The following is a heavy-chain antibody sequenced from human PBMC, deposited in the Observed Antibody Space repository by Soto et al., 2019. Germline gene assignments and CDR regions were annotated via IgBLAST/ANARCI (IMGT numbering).Heavy chain of an antibody. CDR3: ARGGYSYGPDPYYFDY. Sequence: QVQLVQSGAEVKKPGASVKVSCKASGYTFTSYGISWVRQAPGQGLEWMGWISAYNGNTNYAQKLQGRVTMTTDTSTSTAYRELRSLRSDDPAVYYCARGGYSYGPDPYYFDYWGQGTLVTVSS. CDR2: ISAYNGNT. V-gene: IGHV1-18*01. CDR1: GYTFTSYG. D-gene: IGHD5-18*01. J-gene: IGHJ4*02.